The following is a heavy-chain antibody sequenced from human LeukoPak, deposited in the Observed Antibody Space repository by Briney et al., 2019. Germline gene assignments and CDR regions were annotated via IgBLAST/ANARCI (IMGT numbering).Heavy chain of an antibody. V-gene: IGHV3-20*04. CDR2: INWNGGST. Sequence: PGGSLRLSCAASGFTFDDYGMSWVRQAPGKGLEWVSGINWNGGSTGYADSVKGRFTISRDNAKNSLYLQMNSLRAEDTALYYCARVEALVGYQQQGWFDPWGQGTLVAVSS. CDR1: GFTFDDYG. D-gene: IGHD2-2*01. J-gene: IGHJ5*02. CDR3: ARVEALVGYQQQGWFDP.